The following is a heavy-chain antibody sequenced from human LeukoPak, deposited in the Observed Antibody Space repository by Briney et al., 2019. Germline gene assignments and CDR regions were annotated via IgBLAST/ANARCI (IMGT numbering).Heavy chain of an antibody. CDR2: INHSRTT. J-gene: IGHJ5*02. V-gene: IGHV4-30-2*06. CDR3: ARDVDATSGWFDP. CDR1: GGSISSGGYY. D-gene: IGHD2-15*01. Sequence: PSQTLSLTCAVSGGSISSGGYYWSWIRQSPGKGLEWIGGINHSRTTNYNPSLKSRVTISVDTSKNQFSLKLSSVTAADTAVYYCARDVDATSGWFDPWGQGTLVTVSS.